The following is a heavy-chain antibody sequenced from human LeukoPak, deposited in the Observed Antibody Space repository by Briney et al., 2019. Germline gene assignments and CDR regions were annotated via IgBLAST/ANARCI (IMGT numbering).Heavy chain of an antibody. CDR3: ARDRGAVAATWFDY. V-gene: IGHV3-74*01. J-gene: IGHJ4*02. D-gene: IGHD6-19*01. CDR2: IHRDGSST. Sequence: GWSLRLSCAASGFAFSSHWLHWVRQAPGKGLLWVSGIHRDGSSTSYADSVKGRFTISRDNAKNSLYLQMDGRRAEDTAVYYCARDRGAVAATWFDYWGQGTLVTVSS. CDR1: GFAFSSHW.